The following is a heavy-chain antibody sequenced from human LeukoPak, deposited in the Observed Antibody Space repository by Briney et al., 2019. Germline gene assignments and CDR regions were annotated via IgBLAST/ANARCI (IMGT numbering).Heavy chain of an antibody. D-gene: IGHD4/OR15-4a*01. CDR1: GYTFNTYG. CDR3: ARDWPMSMVYYFDY. Sequence: ASVKVSCKASGYTFNTYGISWVRQAPGQGLEWMGWSSAYNGNTNYAQKFQGRVTMTTDTSTSTAYMDLRSLRSDDTAVYYCARDWPMSMVYYFDYWGQGTLVTVSS. J-gene: IGHJ4*02. CDR2: SSAYNGNT. V-gene: IGHV1-18*01.